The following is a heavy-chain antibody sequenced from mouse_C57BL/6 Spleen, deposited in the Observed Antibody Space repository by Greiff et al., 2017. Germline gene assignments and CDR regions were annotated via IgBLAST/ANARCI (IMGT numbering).Heavy chain of an antibody. Sequence: VQLQQSGPELVKPGASVKISCKASGYSFTDYNMNWVKQSNGKSLEWIGVINPNYGTTSYNQKFKGKATLTVDQSSSTASLQLNSLTSEESAVYYGARMGYGGGAMDYWGQGTSVTVSS. V-gene: IGHV1-39*01. J-gene: IGHJ4*01. CDR1: GYSFTDYN. CDR3: ARMGYGGGAMDY. CDR2: INPNYGTT. D-gene: IGHD2-14*01.